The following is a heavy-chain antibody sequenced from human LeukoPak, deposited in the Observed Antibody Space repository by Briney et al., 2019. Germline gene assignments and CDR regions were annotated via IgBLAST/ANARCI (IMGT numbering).Heavy chain of an antibody. Sequence: GGSLRLSCAASGFTFSSYAMHWVRQAPGKGLEWVAVISYDGSNKYYADSVKGRFTISRDNSKNTLYLQMNSLRAEDTAVYYCAKFPVKQQLVHNWFDPWGQGTLVTVSS. CDR2: ISYDGSNK. CDR3: AKFPVKQQLVHNWFDP. CDR1: GFTFSSYA. D-gene: IGHD6-13*01. J-gene: IGHJ5*02. V-gene: IGHV3-30-3*02.